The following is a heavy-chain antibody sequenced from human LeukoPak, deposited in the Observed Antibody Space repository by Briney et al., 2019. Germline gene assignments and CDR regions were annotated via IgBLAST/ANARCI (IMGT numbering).Heavy chain of an antibody. J-gene: IGHJ4*02. V-gene: IGHV4-34*01. CDR2: INHSGST. D-gene: IGHD2-2*01. CDR3: ARVCPIVVVPAARYYFDY. Sequence: SETLSLTCAAYGGSFSGYYWSWIRQPPGKGLEWIGEINHSGSTNYNPFLKSRVTISVDTSKNQFSLKLSSVTAADTAVYYCARVCPIVVVPAARYYFDYWGQGTLVTVSS. CDR1: GGSFSGYY.